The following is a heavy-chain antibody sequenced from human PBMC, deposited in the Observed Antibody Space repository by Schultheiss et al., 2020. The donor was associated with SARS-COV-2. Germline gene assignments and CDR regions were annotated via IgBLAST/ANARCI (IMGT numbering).Heavy chain of an antibody. D-gene: IGHD2-8*02. CDR1: GFTFSSFA. Sequence: GGSLRLSCAVSGFTFSSFAMHWVRQAPGKGLEWVAVISYDGSNKYYADSVKGRFTISRDSSKNTLYLQMNCLRTEDTAIYYCARGAGAVLVVYGREFDHWGQGALVTVSS. J-gene: IGHJ4*02. CDR3: ARGAGAVLVVYGREFDH. V-gene: IGHV3-30*04. CDR2: ISYDGSNK.